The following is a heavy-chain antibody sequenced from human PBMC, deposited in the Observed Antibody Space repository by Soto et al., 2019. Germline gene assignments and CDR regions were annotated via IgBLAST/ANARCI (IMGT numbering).Heavy chain of an antibody. CDR3: ARTGGGMAARPLEY. D-gene: IGHD6-6*01. CDR2: ISAYNGNK. V-gene: IGHV1-18*04. J-gene: IGHJ4*02. Sequence: ASVKVSCKASGYMFTTYGISWGRQAPGQGLEWMAWISAYNGNKKYAQKFQDRVTMTIHTSSTTVSMELRNLTSDDTAIYYCARTGGGMAARPLEYWGQGTLVTVSS. CDR1: GYMFTTYG.